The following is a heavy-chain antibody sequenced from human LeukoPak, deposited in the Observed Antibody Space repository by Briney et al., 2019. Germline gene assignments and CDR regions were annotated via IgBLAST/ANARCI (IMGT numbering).Heavy chain of an antibody. CDR3: ARARTFSSSWYFYYMDV. CDR2: INPNSGGT. J-gene: IGHJ6*03. V-gene: IGHV1-2*02. Sequence: ASVTVSCKASGYTFTGYYMHWVRQAPGQGLEWMGWINPNSGGTNYAQKFQGRVTMTRDTSISTAYMELSRLRSDDTAVYYCARARTFSSSWYFYYMDVWGKGTTVTVSS. D-gene: IGHD6-13*01. CDR1: GYTFTGYY.